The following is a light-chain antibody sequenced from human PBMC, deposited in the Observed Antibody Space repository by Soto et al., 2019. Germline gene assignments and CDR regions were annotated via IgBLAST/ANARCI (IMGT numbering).Light chain of an antibody. CDR3: QQYNNWPIT. J-gene: IGKJ5*01. CDR2: GAS. V-gene: IGKV3-15*01. Sequence: EVVMTQSPATLSVSPGEGVTLSCRANQGIGDTLAWYQHKPGQTPRLLIYGASTRATGIPARFSGSGSGTEFTLTISSLQSEDFAVYYCQQYNNWPITFGQGTRLEIK. CDR1: QGIGDT.